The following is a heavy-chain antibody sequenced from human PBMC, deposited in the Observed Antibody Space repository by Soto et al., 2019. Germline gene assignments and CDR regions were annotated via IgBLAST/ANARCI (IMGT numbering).Heavy chain of an antibody. CDR2: IIPIFGTA. CDR1: GGTFSSYA. D-gene: IGHD6-13*01. CDR3: AAYPSSSSWFPYFDY. Sequence: GASVKVSCKASGGTFSSYAISWVRQAPGQGLEWMGGIIPIFGTANYAQKFQGRVTITADESTSTAYMELSSLRSEDTAVYYCAAYPSSSSWFPYFDYWGQGTLVTVSS. J-gene: IGHJ4*02. V-gene: IGHV1-69*13.